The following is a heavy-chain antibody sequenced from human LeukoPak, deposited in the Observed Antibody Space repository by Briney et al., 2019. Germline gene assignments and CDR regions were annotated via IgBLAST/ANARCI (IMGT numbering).Heavy chain of an antibody. CDR3: AKDGGEYYDILTGYYPRLYYMDV. CDR2: ISGSGGST. V-gene: IGHV3-23*01. D-gene: IGHD3-9*01. CDR1: GFTFSTYG. Sequence: GGSLRLSCVASGFTFSTYGMSWVRQAPGKGLEWVSAISGSGGSTYYADSVKGRFTISRDNSKNTLYLQMDSLRAEDTAVYYCAKDGGEYYDILTGYYPRLYYMDVWGKGTTVTISS. J-gene: IGHJ6*03.